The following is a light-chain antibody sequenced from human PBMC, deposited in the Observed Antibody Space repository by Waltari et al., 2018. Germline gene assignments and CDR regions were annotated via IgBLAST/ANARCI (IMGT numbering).Light chain of an antibody. CDR1: QSVSSY. CDR2: DAS. J-gene: IGKJ4*01. CDR3: QQRSNWLT. Sequence: EIVLTQSPATLSLSPGERATLSCRASQSVSSYLAWYQQQPGQAPRLLFYDASNRATGIPAWFSGSGSATDFTITISGLEPEDFAVYYCQQRSNWLTFGGGTKVEIK. V-gene: IGKV3-11*01.